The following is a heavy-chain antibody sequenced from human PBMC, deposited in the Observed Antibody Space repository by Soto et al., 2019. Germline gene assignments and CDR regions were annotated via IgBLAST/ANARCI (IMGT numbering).Heavy chain of an antibody. Sequence: ASVKVSCKASGYTFTGYYMHWVRQAPGQGLEWMGWINPNSGGTNYAQKFQGWVTMTRDTSISTAYMELSRLRSDDTAVHYCARATYYYDSRGSWYCMDVWGQGTRVTVSS. D-gene: IGHD3-22*01. CDR3: ARATYYYDSRGSWYCMDV. CDR2: INPNSGGT. J-gene: IGHJ6*02. V-gene: IGHV1-2*04. CDR1: GYTFTGYY.